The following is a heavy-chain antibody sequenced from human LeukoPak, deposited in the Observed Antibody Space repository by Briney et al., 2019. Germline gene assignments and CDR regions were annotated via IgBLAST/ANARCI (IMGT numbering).Heavy chain of an antibody. CDR2: ISGSGGSK. CDR3: AKAVMYYYDSSGYPTDY. D-gene: IGHD3-22*01. Sequence: GESLKISCKGAGYSFTSYWIGWVRQAPGKGLEWVSAISGSGGSKYYEDSVKGRFTISRDNSKNTLYLRMNSLRAEDTAVYYCAKAVMYYYDSSGYPTDYWGQGTLVTVSS. V-gene: IGHV3-23*01. J-gene: IGHJ4*02. CDR1: GYSFTSYW.